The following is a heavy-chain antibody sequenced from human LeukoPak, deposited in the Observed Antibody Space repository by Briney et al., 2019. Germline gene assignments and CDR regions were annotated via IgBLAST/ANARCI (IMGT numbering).Heavy chain of an antibody. CDR1: GGSFSGYY. CDR2: INHSGST. V-gene: IGHV4-34*01. Sequence: PSETLSLTCAVYGGSFSGYYWSWIRQPPGKGPEWIGEINHSGSTNYNPSLKSRVTISVDTSKNQFSLKLSSVTAADTAVYYCARGRTWMQLWPFDYWGQGTLVTVSS. CDR3: ARGRTWMQLWPFDY. J-gene: IGHJ4*02. D-gene: IGHD5-18*01.